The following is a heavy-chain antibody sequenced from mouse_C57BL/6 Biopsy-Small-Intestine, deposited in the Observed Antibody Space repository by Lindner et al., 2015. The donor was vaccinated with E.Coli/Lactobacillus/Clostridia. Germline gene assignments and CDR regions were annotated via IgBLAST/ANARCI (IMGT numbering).Heavy chain of an antibody. V-gene: IGHV1-4*01. Sequence: SVKVSCKASGGTFKTYTVAWVRQAPGQGLEWMGRIIPILGTGNYAQKFQGRVTITADESTGTAYMELSSLRSEDTAVYYCARDPGRDHYYYMDVWGKGTTVTVSS. CDR3: ARDPGRDHYYYMDV. D-gene: IGHD3-3*01. J-gene: IGHJ1*03. CDR1: GGTFKTYT. CDR2: IIPILGTG.